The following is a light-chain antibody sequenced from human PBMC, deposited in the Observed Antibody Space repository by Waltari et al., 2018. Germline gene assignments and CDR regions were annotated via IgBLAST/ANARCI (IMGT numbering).Light chain of an antibody. CDR2: EGS. Sequence: QSALTQPASVSGSPGQSLTNSCTGTSSDVGSDNLVSWYQQHPGKAPKLMIYEGSKRPSGVSNRFSGSKSGNTASLTISGLQAEDEADYYCCSYAGSSTYVFGTGTKVTVL. J-gene: IGLJ1*01. CDR3: CSYAGSSTYV. V-gene: IGLV2-23*01. CDR1: SSDVGSDNL.